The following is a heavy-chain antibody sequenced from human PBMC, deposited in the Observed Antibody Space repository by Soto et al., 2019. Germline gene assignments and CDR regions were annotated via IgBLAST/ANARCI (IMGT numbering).Heavy chain of an antibody. CDR2: IYYSGST. CDR1: GGSISSGGYY. Sequence: QVQLQESGPGLVKPSQTLSLTCTVSGGSISSGGYYWSWIRQHPGKGLEWIGYIYYSGSTYYNPSLKSRVTISVDTSKNQFYLKLSSVTAANMAVYYCAITYGGNSFRAFDILGQGTMVTVSS. J-gene: IGHJ3*02. CDR3: AITYGGNSFRAFDI. V-gene: IGHV4-31*03. D-gene: IGHD4-4*01.